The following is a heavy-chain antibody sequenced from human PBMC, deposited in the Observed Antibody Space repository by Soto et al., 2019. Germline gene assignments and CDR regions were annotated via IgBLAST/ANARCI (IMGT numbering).Heavy chain of an antibody. V-gene: IGHV3-33*01. Sequence: GGSLRLSCAASGFTFSSYGMHWVRQAPGKGLEWVAVIWYDGSNKYYADSVKGRFTISRDNSKNTLYLQMNSLRAEDTAVYYCARESINWAFDYWGQGTLVTVSS. J-gene: IGHJ4*02. CDR1: GFTFSSYG. CDR3: ARESINWAFDY. D-gene: IGHD7-27*01. CDR2: IWYDGSNK.